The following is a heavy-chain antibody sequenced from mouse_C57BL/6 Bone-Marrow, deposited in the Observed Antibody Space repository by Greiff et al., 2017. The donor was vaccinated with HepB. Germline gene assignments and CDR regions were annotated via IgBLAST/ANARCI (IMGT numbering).Heavy chain of an antibody. CDR3: ARSSGGYDEDYYAMDY. D-gene: IGHD2-2*01. V-gene: IGHV1-69*01. Sequence: QVQLQQPGAELVMPGASVKLSCKASGYTFTSYWMHWVKQRPGQGLEWIGEIDPSDSYTNYNQKFKGKSTLTVDKSSSTAYMQLSSLTSEDSAVYYCARSSGGYDEDYYAMDYWGQGTSVTVSS. CDR2: IDPSDSYT. CDR1: GYTFTSYW. J-gene: IGHJ4*01.